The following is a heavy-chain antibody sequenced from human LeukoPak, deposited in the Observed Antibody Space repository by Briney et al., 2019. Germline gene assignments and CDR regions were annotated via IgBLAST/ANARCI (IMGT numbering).Heavy chain of an antibody. CDR1: GGSFSSGDYS. D-gene: IGHD3-10*01. CDR3: ARGDGGYFDY. V-gene: IGHV4-61*02. Sequence: PSQTLSLTCTVSGGSFSSGDYSWNWIRQPAGQGLEWIGRLFSSGTTNYNPSLKSRVTISGDTSNNQFSLKLTSVTAADTAVYYCARGDGGYFDYWGQGTLVTVSS. J-gene: IGHJ4*02. CDR2: LFSSGTT.